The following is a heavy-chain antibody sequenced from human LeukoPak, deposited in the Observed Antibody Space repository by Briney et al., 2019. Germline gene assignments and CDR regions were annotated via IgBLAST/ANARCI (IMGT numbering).Heavy chain of an antibody. Sequence: ASVKVSCKASGYTFTGYYMHSVRQAPGQGVEGMGWISAYNGNTNYAQKLQGRVTMTTDTSTSTAYMELRSLRSDDTAVYYCASKEYYYDSSGYYYYFDYWGQGTLVTVSS. J-gene: IGHJ4*02. CDR2: ISAYNGNT. D-gene: IGHD3-22*01. CDR3: ASKEYYYDSSGYYYYFDY. V-gene: IGHV1-18*04. CDR1: GYTFTGYY.